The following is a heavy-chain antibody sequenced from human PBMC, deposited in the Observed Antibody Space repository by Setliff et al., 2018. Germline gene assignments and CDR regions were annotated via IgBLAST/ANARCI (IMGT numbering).Heavy chain of an antibody. CDR1: GGTFSSYG. D-gene: IGHD3-22*01. CDR2: TIPSFGST. Sequence: SVKVSCKASGGTFSSYGISWVRQAPGQGLEWMGGTIPSFGSTNYAQKCQGRVTIITDESTSTAFMQLSSLRSEDTAVYYCVREGVDSRASTDYRYYMDVWGKGTTVTVSS. CDR3: VREGVDSRASTDYRYYMDV. V-gene: IGHV1-69*05. J-gene: IGHJ6*03.